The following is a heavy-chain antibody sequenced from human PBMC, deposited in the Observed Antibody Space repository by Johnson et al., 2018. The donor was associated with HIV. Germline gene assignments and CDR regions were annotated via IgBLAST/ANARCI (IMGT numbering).Heavy chain of an antibody. D-gene: IGHD1-26*01. CDR3: ARDRIVGADYDAFDI. CDR1: AFTVSGNY. V-gene: IGHV3-74*01. J-gene: IGHJ3*02. CDR2: IHSDGSNT. Sequence: VPLVESGGGLVQPGGSLRLSCAASAFTVSGNYMNWVRPAPGKWLEWVSGIHSDGSNTNSADSVKGRFTISRDNAKKTLYLQMNSLRAEDTAVYHCARDRIVGADYDAFDIWGQGTMVTVSS.